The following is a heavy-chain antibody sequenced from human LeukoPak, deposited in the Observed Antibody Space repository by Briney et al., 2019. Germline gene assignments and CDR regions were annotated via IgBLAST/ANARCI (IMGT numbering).Heavy chain of an antibody. J-gene: IGHJ3*02. D-gene: IGHD2-15*01. CDR1: GGSIISSDYH. CDR2: ISYSGNT. Sequence: SETLSLTCTVSGGSIISSDYHWGWVRQPPGKGLEWIGTISYSGNTDYNPSLRSRVTISVDTSNNQFPLRLGSVTAADTAVYHCARHCCSGPAKRVFDIWGQGTMVTVSS. V-gene: IGHV4-39*01. CDR3: ARHCCSGPAKRVFDI.